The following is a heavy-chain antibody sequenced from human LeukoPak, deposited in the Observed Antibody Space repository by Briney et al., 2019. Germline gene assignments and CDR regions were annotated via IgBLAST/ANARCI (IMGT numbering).Heavy chain of an antibody. Sequence: GGSLRLSCAASGFTFSSYAMSWVRQAPGKGLEWVSAISGSGGSTYYADSVKGRFTISRDNSKNTLYLQINSLRAEDTAVYYCAKGRGYSYGYEDYWGQGTLVTVSS. CDR3: AKGRGYSYGYEDY. J-gene: IGHJ4*02. CDR2: ISGSGGST. V-gene: IGHV3-23*01. CDR1: GFTFSSYA. D-gene: IGHD5-18*01.